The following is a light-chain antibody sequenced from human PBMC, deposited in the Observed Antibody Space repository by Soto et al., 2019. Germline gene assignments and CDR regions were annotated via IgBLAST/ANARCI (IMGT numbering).Light chain of an antibody. J-gene: IGKJ1*01. V-gene: IGKV3-15*01. CDR1: QSVSSN. CDR3: QQYNNWHPWT. Sequence: VLTQSPAPLSFSPWQSATLPCRASQSVSSNLAWYQQKPGQAPGLLIYGASTRATGIPARFSGSGSGTEFTLTISSLQSEDFAVYYCQQYNNWHPWTFGQGTK. CDR2: GAS.